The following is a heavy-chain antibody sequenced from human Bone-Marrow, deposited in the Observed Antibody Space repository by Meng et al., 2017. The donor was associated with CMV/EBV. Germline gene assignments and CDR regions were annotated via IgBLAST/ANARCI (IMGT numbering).Heavy chain of an antibody. D-gene: IGHD1-1*01. CDR3: ARMGVQGSSAFDI. V-gene: IGHV3-53*01. Sequence: LSLTCAASGFTVSSNYMSWVRQAPGKGLEWVSVIYSGGSTYYADSVKGRFTISRDNSKNTLYLQMNSLRAEDTAVYYCARMGVQGSSAFDIWGQGKMVTVSS. J-gene: IGHJ3*02. CDR2: IYSGGST. CDR1: GFTVSSNY.